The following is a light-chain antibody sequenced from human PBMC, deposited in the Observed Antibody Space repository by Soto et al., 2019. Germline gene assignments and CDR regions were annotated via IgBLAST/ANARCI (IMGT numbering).Light chain of an antibody. Sequence: QSVLTQPPSVSAAPGQKVTISCSGSISNIGGNSVSWYHQLPGTAPKLLIYDDNKLPSGIPDRFSGSKSGTSATLGITGLQTGDEADYYCGSWDTRLSLCYVFGTGTKVTVL. V-gene: IGLV1-51*01. CDR1: ISNIGGNS. J-gene: IGLJ1*01. CDR2: DDN. CDR3: GSWDTRLSLCYV.